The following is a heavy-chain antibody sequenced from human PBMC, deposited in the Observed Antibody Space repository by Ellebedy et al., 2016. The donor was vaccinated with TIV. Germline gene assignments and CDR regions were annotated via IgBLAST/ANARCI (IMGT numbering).Heavy chain of an antibody. J-gene: IGHJ3*02. CDR1: GFTFGGFG. V-gene: IGHV3-30*03. Sequence: GGSLRLSXAGSGFTFGGFGIHWVRQAPGKWLEWVAVVSYDGNKKYYSDSVKGRFTISRDNSKNTLHLHMNNLRTEDTAVYYCAREDGDYPVDAFDIWGQGTMVTVSS. D-gene: IGHD4-17*01. CDR2: VSYDGNKK. CDR3: AREDGDYPVDAFDI.